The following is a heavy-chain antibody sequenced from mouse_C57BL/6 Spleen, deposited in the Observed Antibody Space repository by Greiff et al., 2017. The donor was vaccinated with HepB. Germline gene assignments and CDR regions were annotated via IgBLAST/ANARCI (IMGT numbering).Heavy chain of an antibody. V-gene: IGHV1-82*01. CDR3: ARWGSNFYFDV. J-gene: IGHJ1*03. CDR2: IYPGDGDT. Sequence: QVQLQQSGPELVKPGASVKISCKASGYAFSSSWMNWVKQRPGKGLEWIGRIYPGDGDTNYNGKFKGKATLTADKSSSTAYMQLSSLTSEDSAVYVCARWGSNFYFDVWGTGTTVTVSS. D-gene: IGHD2-5*01. CDR1: GYAFSSSW.